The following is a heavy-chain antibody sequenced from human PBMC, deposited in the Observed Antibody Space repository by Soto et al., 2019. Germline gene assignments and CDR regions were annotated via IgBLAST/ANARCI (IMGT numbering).Heavy chain of an antibody. J-gene: IGHJ6*02. CDR1: GVSISSSQW. CDR3: GRTKDYFYGVDV. V-gene: IGHV4-4*02. CDR2: IYHNERT. Sequence: QVQLQESGPGLVKPSGTLSLTCAVSGVSISSSQWWSWVRQPPGKGLEWIGEIYHNERTNYNPSLKSRLTMSLDRSKNLVSLKLSSVTAADTATYYCGRTKDYFYGVDVWGQGTTVTVSS.